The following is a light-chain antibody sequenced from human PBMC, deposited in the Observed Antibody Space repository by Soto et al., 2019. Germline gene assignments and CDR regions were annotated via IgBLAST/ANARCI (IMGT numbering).Light chain of an antibody. J-gene: IGLJ2*01. CDR2: RNN. CDR3: AARDDSLNAVI. Sequence: QSVLTQPPSASGTPGQSVTISCSGSSSNIGSHSVDWYQQLPGTAPKLLIFRNNQRPSGVPDRFSGSKSGTSASLAISGLRSEDGADYYCAARDDSLNAVIFGGGTKLTVL. V-gene: IGLV1-44*01. CDR1: SSNIGSHS.